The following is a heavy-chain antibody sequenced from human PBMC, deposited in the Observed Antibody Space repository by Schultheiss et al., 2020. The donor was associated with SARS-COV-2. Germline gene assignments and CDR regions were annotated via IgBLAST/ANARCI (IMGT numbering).Heavy chain of an antibody. Sequence: GGSLRLSCTASGFTFDDYAMHWVRQAPGKGLEWVSGISWNSGSIGYADSVKGRFTISRDNAKNSLYLQMNSLRAEDTAVYYCAREIGTRDDYWGQGTLVTVSS. V-gene: IGHV3-9*01. J-gene: IGHJ4*02. CDR2: ISWNSGSI. D-gene: IGHD1-7*01. CDR3: AREIGTRDDY. CDR1: GFTFDDYA.